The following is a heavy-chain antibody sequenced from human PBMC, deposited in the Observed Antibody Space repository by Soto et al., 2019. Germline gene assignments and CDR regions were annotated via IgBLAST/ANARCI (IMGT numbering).Heavy chain of an antibody. Sequence: QVKLVQSGAEVKKPGASVKVSCKASGYTFTRYGISWVRQAPGQGLEWVGWTSTYNGNTDYAQKFQGRVTMTTETATSTAYMELRSLKSDDTAVYYCARGSGPDYWGQGTLVTVSS. CDR2: TSTYNGNT. CDR3: ARGSGPDY. V-gene: IGHV1-18*01. J-gene: IGHJ4*02. CDR1: GYTFTRYG.